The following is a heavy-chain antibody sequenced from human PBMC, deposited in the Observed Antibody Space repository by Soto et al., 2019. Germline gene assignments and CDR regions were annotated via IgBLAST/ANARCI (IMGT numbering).Heavy chain of an antibody. D-gene: IGHD2-2*01. CDR1: CGSINSSIYY. V-gene: IGHV4-39*01. CDR3: ARQRYSRVPAAMWHYYYGMDV. J-gene: IGHJ6*02. Sequence: PSETLSLTCTITCGSINSSIYYWGWIRQPPGKGLEWIGSIYYSGSTYYNPSLKSRVTISVDTSKNQFSLKLSSVTAADTAVYYCARQRYSRVPAAMWHYYYGMDVWGQGTTVT. CDR2: IYYSGST.